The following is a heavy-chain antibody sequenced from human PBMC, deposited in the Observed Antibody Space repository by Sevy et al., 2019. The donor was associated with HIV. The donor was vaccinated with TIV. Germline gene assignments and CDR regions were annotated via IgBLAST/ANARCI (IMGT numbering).Heavy chain of an antibody. CDR2: IWYDGSNK. CDR1: GFTFSSYG. CDR3: ARVRYYDSRGAFDI. V-gene: IGHV3-33*01. Sequence: GGSLRLSCAASGFTFSSYGMHWVRQAPGKGLEWVAVIWYDGSNKYYADSVKGRFTISRDNSKNTLYLQMNSLRAEDTAVYYCARVRYYDSRGAFDISGQGTMVTVSS. J-gene: IGHJ3*02. D-gene: IGHD3-22*01.